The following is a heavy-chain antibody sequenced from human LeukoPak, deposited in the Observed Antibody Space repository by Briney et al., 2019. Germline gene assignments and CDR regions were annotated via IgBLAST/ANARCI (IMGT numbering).Heavy chain of an antibody. CDR2: ISGGGGSA. Sequence: GGSLRLSCAASGFTFSSCAMNWVRRAPGKGLEWVSHISGGGGSAHYAGSVKGRFTISRNNFKNTLYLQMNSLRDEDTAVYYCATDYSSDFFNWLDPWGQGTLVTVSS. J-gene: IGHJ5*02. V-gene: IGHV3-23*01. D-gene: IGHD6-19*01. CDR3: ATDYSSDFFNWLDP. CDR1: GFTFSSCA.